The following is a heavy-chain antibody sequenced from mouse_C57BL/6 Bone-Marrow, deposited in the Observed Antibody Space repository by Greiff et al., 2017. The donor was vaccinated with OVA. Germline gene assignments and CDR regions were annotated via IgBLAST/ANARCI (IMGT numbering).Heavy chain of an antibody. CDR1: GFTFSDAW. J-gene: IGHJ1*03. D-gene: IGHD1-1*01. Sequence: EVQVVESGGGLVQPGGSMKLSCAASGFTFSDAWMDWVRQSPEKGLEWVAEIRNKANNHATYYAESVKGRFTISRDDSKSSVYLQMNSLRAEDTGIYYCTRIYYYGSSYYWYFDVWGTGTTVTVSS. CDR2: IRNKANNHAT. CDR3: TRIYYYGSSYYWYFDV. V-gene: IGHV6-6*01.